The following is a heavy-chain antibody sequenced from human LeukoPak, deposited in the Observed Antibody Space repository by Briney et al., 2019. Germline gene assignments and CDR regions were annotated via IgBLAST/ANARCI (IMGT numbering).Heavy chain of an antibody. D-gene: IGHD3-10*01. J-gene: IGHJ4*02. CDR3: ARGGYYYGSGSYLFDY. Sequence: GASVKVSCKASGYTFTSYGISWVRQAPGQGLEWMGWISAYNGNTNYAQKLQGRVTMTTDTSTSTAYMELRSLRSDDTAVYYCARGGYYYGSGSYLFDYWGQGTLVTVSS. CDR2: ISAYNGNT. CDR1: GYTFTSYG. V-gene: IGHV1-18*01.